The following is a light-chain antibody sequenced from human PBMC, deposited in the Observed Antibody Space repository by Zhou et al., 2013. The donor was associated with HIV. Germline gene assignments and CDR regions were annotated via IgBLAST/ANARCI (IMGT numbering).Light chain of an antibody. CDR2: DAS. CDR1: QSVSSY. V-gene: IGKV3-11*01. CDR3: QQRSNRPIT. Sequence: EIVLTQSPATLSLSPGERATLSCRASQSVSSYLAWYQQKPGQAPRLFIYDASNRATGIPARFSGSGSGTDFTLTISSLEPEDFAVYYCQQRSNRPITFGQGTRLEIK. J-gene: IGKJ5*01.